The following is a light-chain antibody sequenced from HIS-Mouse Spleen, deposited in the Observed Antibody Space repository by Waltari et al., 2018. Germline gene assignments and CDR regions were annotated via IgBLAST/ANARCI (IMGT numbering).Light chain of an antibody. J-gene: IGLJ2*01. CDR1: RSNIGSNY. CDR2: RNN. V-gene: IGLV1-47*01. CDR3: AAWDDSLSGVV. Sequence: QSVLTQPPSASGTPGQRVTISCSGSRSNIGSNYVYWYQQPPGTAPKLLIYRNNQRPSGVPDRFSGSKSGTSASLAISGLRSEDEADYYCAAWDDSLSGVVFGGGTKLTVL.